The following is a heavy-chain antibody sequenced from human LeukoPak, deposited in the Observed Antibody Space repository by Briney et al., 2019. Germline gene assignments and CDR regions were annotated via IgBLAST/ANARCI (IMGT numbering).Heavy chain of an antibody. CDR2: IIPNIGTA. V-gene: IGHV1-69*06. J-gene: IGHJ4*02. CDR1: GDTFTSYA. CDR3: ARLNTKRYSSSWYGTTAADY. Sequence: GSSVKVSCKASGDTFTSYAISWVRQAPGQGLEWMGGIIPNIGTANYAQKFQGRVTITADKSTSTAYMELRSLRSEDTAVYYCARLNTKRYSSSWYGTTAADYWGQGTLVTVSS. D-gene: IGHD6-13*01.